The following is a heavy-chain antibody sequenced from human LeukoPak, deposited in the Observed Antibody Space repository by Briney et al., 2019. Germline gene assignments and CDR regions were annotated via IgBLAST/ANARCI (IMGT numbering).Heavy chain of an antibody. V-gene: IGHV3-7*01. D-gene: IGHD2-2*02. Sequence: GGSLRLSCAASGFTFSAYWMSWVRQAPGKGLEWVANIKEDGSEKYYVDSVKGRFTISRDNAKNSLYLQMNSLRAEDTAVYYCARRGGYCNSASCYSGAFDIWGQGTMVTVSS. CDR3: ARRGGYCNSASCYSGAFDI. CDR2: IKEDGSEK. CDR1: GFTFSAYW. J-gene: IGHJ3*02.